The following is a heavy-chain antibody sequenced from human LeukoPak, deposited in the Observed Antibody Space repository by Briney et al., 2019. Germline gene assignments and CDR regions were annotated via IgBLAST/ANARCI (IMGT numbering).Heavy chain of an antibody. V-gene: IGHV4-34*01. D-gene: IGHD2-15*01. CDR2: IHHSGST. CDR1: GGSFSGYY. CDR3: ARASHCSGGSCYPAYYYYGMDV. J-gene: IGHJ6*02. Sequence: PSETLSLTCAVYGGSFSGYYWSWIRQPPGKGLEWIGEIHHSGSTNYNPSLKSRVTISVDTSKNQFSLKLSSVTAADTAVYYCARASHCSGGSCYPAYYYYGMDVWGQGTTVTVSS.